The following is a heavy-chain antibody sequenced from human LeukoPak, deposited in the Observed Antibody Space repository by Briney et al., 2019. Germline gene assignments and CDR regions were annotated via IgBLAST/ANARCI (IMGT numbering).Heavy chain of an antibody. CDR2: ISAYNGNT. Sequence: GASVKVSCKASGYTFTSYGISWVRQAPGQGLEWMGWISAYNGNTNYAQKLQGRVTMTTDTSTSTAYMELRSLRSDDTAVYYCARDRGDIVVVVAASRGAIFDPWGQGTLVTVSS. CDR3: ARDRGDIVVVVAASRGAIFDP. V-gene: IGHV1-18*01. D-gene: IGHD2-15*01. J-gene: IGHJ5*02. CDR1: GYTFTSYG.